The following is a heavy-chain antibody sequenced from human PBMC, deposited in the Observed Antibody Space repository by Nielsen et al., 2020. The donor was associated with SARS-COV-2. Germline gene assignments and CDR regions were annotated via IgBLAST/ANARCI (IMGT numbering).Heavy chain of an antibody. CDR3: ARAAGTAIDY. J-gene: IGHJ4*02. D-gene: IGHD5-18*01. CDR2: IYSGGST. CDR1: GFTVSSNY. V-gene: IGHV3-53*01. Sequence: GESLKISCAASGFTVSSNYMSWVRQAPGKGLEWVSVIYSGGSTYYADSVKGRFTVSRENAKNSLFLQMNSLRVGDTAVYYCARAAGTAIDYWGQGALVTVSS.